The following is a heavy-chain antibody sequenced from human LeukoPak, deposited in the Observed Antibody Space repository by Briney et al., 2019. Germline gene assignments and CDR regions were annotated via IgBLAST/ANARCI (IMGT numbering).Heavy chain of an antibody. J-gene: IGHJ3*02. V-gene: IGHV1-69*05. Sequence: GASVKVSCKASGGTFSSYAISWLRQAPGQGLEWMGGIIPIFGTANYAQKFQGRVTITTDESTSTAYMELSSLRSEDTAVYYCARVNYYDSSGGTAFDIWGQGTRVTVSS. CDR2: IIPIFGTA. CDR3: ARVNYYDSSGGTAFDI. D-gene: IGHD3-22*01. CDR1: GGTFSSYA.